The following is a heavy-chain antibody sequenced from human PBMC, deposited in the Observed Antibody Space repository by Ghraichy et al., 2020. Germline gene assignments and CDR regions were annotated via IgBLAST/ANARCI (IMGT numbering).Heavy chain of an antibody. Sequence: SETLSLTCTVSGGSISNNYWNWIRQPPGKGLEWIGYIYYRGSTNYNPSLKGRVTISLDTSKNQFSLRLSSVTAADTAVYYCARTNFGGNSGWYFDFWGRGTVVTVSS. CDR3: ARTNFGGNSGWYFDF. CDR1: GGSISNNY. J-gene: IGHJ2*01. V-gene: IGHV4-59*01. D-gene: IGHD4-23*01. CDR2: IYYRGST.